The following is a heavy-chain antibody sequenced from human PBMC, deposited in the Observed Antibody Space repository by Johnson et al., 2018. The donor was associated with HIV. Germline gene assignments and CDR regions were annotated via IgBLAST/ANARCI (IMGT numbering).Heavy chain of an antibody. CDR3: AKHLSTLVYAFDI. CDR2: ISSSGSTI. V-gene: IGHV3-11*01. J-gene: IGHJ3*02. CDR1: GFTFSDHY. D-gene: IGHD3-16*01. Sequence: QVQLVESGGGLVKPGGSLRLSCAASGFTFSDHYMSWIRQAPGKGLEWVSYISSSGSTIYYADSVKGRFTVSRDNAKNSLYLQLNSLRAEDTAVFYCAKHLSTLVYAFDIWGQGTMVTVSS.